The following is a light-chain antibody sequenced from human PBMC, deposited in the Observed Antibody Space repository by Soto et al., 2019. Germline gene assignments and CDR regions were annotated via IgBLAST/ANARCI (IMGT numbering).Light chain of an antibody. CDR1: QSLSSSF. V-gene: IGKV3-20*01. J-gene: IGKJ4*01. Sequence: EIVLTQSPGTLSLSPVKRATLSCRASQSLSSSFLAWYQQKPGQAPRLLIYSSSNRATGIPDRFSGSGSGTDFTLTISRLEPADFAVYYCQQYGRSPLTFGGGTKVDIK. CDR3: QQYGRSPLT. CDR2: SSS.